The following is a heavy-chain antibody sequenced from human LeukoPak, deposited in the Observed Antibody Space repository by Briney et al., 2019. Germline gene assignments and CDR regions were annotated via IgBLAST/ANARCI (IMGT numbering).Heavy chain of an antibody. CDR1: GGTFSSYA. CDR3: ARAVYSNYFDY. D-gene: IGHD4-11*01. J-gene: IGHJ4*02. Sequence: GASVKLSCKASGGTFSSYAISWVRQSPGQGLEWMGRIIPILGLANYAQKFQGRVTITADKSTSTAYMELSSLRSEDTAVYYCARAVYSNYFDYWGQGTLVTASS. V-gene: IGHV1-69*04. CDR2: IIPILGLA.